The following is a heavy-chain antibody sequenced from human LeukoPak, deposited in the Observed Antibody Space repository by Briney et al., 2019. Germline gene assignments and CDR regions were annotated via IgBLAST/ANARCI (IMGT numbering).Heavy chain of an antibody. D-gene: IGHD3-16*01. V-gene: IGHV1-2*06. Sequence: ASVKVSCKTSGYTFTHYYIHWVRQAPGQGLQWMGRIDPNSGDTKYTQKFQGRVSMTRDTSISTAYMELSRLTSDDTAVYYCATFTAPRNAFDLWGQGTMVTVSS. CDR1: GYTFTHYY. J-gene: IGHJ3*01. CDR2: IDPNSGDT. CDR3: ATFTAPRNAFDL.